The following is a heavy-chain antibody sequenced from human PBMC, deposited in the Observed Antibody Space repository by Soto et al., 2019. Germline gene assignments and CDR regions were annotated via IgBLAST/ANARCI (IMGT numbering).Heavy chain of an antibody. CDR2: IYHSGST. V-gene: IGHV4-4*02. D-gene: IGHD3-3*01. CDR3: ARNRRITIFGVVTDIRKNWFDP. J-gene: IGHJ5*02. CDR1: GGSISSSNW. Sequence: SETLSLTCAVSGGSISSSNWWSWVRQPPGKGLEWIGEIYHSGSTNYNPSLKSRVTISVDKSKNQFSLKLSSVTAADTAVYYCARNRRITIFGVVTDIRKNWFDPWGQGTLVTVSS.